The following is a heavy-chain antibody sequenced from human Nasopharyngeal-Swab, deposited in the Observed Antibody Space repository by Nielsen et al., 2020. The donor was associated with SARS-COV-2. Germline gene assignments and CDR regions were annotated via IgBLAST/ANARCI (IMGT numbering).Heavy chain of an antibody. CDR1: GGSFRGYY. D-gene: IGHD4-23*01. J-gene: IGHJ4*02. V-gene: IGHV4-34*01. CDR3: ARTPPHDYGGNDY. CDR2: INHRRST. Sequence: GSLRLSCAVYGGSFRGYYWSWIRQPPGKGLEWIGEINHRRSTNYNPSLKSRVTISVDTSKNQFSLKLSSVNAADTAVYYCARTPPHDYGGNDYWGQGTLVTVSS.